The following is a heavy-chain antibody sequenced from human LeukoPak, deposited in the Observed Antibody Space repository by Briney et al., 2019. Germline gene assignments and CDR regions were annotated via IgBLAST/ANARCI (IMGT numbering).Heavy chain of an antibody. Sequence: GSLRLSCVASGFTFSNHIVSWVRQAPGKGLEWVANMRVDGSDKFYVDSVKGRFTISRDNARDSLYLQMNNLRVEGTAVYYCAREGNAFDFWGQGTPVTVST. J-gene: IGHJ3*01. CDR1: GFTFSNHI. D-gene: IGHD3-10*01. CDR3: AREGNAFDF. V-gene: IGHV3-7*01. CDR2: MRVDGSDK.